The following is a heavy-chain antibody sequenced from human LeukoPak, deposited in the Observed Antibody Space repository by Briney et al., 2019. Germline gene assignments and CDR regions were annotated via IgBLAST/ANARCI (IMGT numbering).Heavy chain of an antibody. CDR3: AELGITMIGGV. CDR2: ISSSGSTI. CDR1: GFTFSSYW. Sequence: GGSLRLSCAASGFTFSSYWLTWCRQAPGKGLEWVSYISSSGSTIYYADSVKGRFTISRDNAKNSLYLQMNSLRAEDTAVYYCAELGITMIGGVWGKGTPVTISS. V-gene: IGHV3-48*04. J-gene: IGHJ6*04. D-gene: IGHD3-10*02.